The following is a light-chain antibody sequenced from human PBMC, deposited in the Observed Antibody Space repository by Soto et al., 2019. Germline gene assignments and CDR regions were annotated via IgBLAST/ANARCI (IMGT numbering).Light chain of an antibody. CDR1: KLGSKI. CDR3: QVWASTAEFFV. V-gene: IGLV3-21*02. Sequence: YELAQPPSVSVAPGQTARITCGGDKLGSKIVHWYKQRPGQAPVAVVFDATDRPSGIPDRFSASRSGDTATLTISRVDAGDEADYFCQVWASTAEFFVFGSGTKVTV. CDR2: DAT. J-gene: IGLJ1*01.